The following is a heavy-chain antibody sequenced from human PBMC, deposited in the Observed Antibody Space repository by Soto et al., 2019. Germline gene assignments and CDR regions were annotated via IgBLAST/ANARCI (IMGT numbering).Heavy chain of an antibody. V-gene: IGHV3-11*01. J-gene: IGHJ4*02. CDR2: MSPSGSGI. CDR1: GFTFTDHY. Sequence: QVRLMESGGGLVKPGGSLRLSCVASGFTFTDHYMSWIRQAPGKGLEWIAYMSPSGSGISYADSAKGRFTISRDNARNTVYLQMNTLRAEDTAVYYCARTARLVDYWGQGTLVTVSS. CDR3: ARTARLVDY.